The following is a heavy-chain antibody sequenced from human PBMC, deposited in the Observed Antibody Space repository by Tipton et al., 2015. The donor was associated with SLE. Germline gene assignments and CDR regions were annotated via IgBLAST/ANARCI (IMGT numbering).Heavy chain of an antibody. J-gene: IGHJ2*01. V-gene: IGHV4-59*08. CDR1: GGSISSHY. CDR2: IYYSGST. Sequence: LRLSCTVSGGSISSHYWSWFRQPPGKGLEWIGYIYYSGSTYYNPSLKSRVTISVDTSKNQFSLKLSSVTAADTAVYYCARPGMAERYFDLWGRGTLVTVSS. D-gene: IGHD5-24*01. CDR3: ARPGMAERYFDL.